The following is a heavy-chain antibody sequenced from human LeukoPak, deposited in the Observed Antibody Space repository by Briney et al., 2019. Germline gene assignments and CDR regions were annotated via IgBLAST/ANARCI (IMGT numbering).Heavy chain of an antibody. J-gene: IGHJ3*02. CDR3: ARSTVYFDAFDI. CDR1: GASFSGYY. Sequence: SETLSLTCAVYGASFSGYYWSWSRQPAGKGLEWIGEINHSGSTNYNPSLKSRVTISVDTSKNQFSLKLSSVTAADTAVYYCARSTVYFDAFDIWGQGTMVTVSS. CDR2: INHSGST. V-gene: IGHV4-34*01. D-gene: IGHD2/OR15-2a*01.